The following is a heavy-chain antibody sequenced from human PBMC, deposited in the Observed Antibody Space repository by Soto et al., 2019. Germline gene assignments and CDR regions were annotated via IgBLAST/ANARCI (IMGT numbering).Heavy chain of an antibody. D-gene: IGHD6-19*01. CDR2: MSPNTGYT. Sequence: ASVKVSCKASGYTFASLDINWMRQAPGQGLEWMGWMSPNTGYTGYAQKFQGRVTMTRDTSTSTAYMELSSLKSEDTAVYYCARGSEWLQFDYWGQGTLVTVSS. J-gene: IGHJ4*02. CDR1: GYTFASLD. CDR3: ARGSEWLQFDY. V-gene: IGHV1-8*01.